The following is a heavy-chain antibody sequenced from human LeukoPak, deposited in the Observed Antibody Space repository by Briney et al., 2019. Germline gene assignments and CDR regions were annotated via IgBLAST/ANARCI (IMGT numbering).Heavy chain of an antibody. D-gene: IGHD2-15*01. CDR3: ARRRCSGGSCYHSRYYYYYYMDV. CDR2: INHSGST. CDR1: GGSFSGYY. V-gene: IGHV4-34*01. Sequence: SETLSLTCAVYGGSFSGYYWSWIRQPPGKGLEWIGEINHSGSTNYNPSLKSRVTISVDTSKNQFSLKLSSVTAADTAVYYCARRRCSGGSCYHSRYYYYYYMDVWGKGTTVTISS. J-gene: IGHJ6*03.